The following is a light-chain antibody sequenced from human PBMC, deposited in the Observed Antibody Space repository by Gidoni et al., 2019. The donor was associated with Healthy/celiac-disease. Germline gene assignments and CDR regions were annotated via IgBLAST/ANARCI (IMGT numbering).Light chain of an antibody. CDR2: DDR. CDR1: NIGSKS. CDR3: QVWDSSSDHYV. Sequence: SYVLTQPPSVSVAPGQTARITCGGNNIGSKSVHWYQQKPGQAPVLVVSDDRDRPSGIPERFSGSNSGNTSTLTISRVEAGDEADYYCQVWDSSSDHYVFGTGTKVTVL. V-gene: IGLV3-21*02. J-gene: IGLJ1*01.